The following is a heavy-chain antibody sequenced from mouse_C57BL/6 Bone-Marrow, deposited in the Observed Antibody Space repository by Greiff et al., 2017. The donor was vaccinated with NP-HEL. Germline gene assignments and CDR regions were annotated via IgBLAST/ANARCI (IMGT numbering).Heavy chain of an antibody. J-gene: IGHJ2*01. CDR1: GYSITSGYY. V-gene: IGHV3-6*01. Sequence: ESGPGLAKPSQSLSLTCSVTGYSITSGYYWNWIRQFPGNKLEWMGYISYDGSNNYNPSLKNRISITRDTSKNQFFLKLNSVTTEDTATYYCARYYYGSSYDYFDYWGQGTTLTVSS. CDR3: ARYYYGSSYDYFDY. D-gene: IGHD1-1*01. CDR2: ISYDGSN.